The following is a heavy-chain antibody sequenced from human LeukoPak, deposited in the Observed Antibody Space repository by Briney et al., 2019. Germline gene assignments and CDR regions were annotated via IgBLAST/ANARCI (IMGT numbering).Heavy chain of an antibody. J-gene: IGHJ4*02. Sequence: GGSLRLSCAASGFTFSDYYMSWVRQAPGKGLEWVSYISSSGSTIYYADSVKGRFTISGDNAKNSLYLQMNSLRAEDTAVYYCARVAGTTVAVDYWGQGALVTVSS. CDR1: GFTFSDYY. CDR3: ARVAGTTVAVDY. CDR2: ISSSGSTI. D-gene: IGHD1-7*01. V-gene: IGHV3-11*01.